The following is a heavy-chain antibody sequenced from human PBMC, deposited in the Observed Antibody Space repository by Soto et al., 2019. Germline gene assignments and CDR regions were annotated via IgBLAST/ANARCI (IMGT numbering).Heavy chain of an antibody. CDR2: IYYSGST. V-gene: IGHV4-39*01. D-gene: IGHD6-13*01. CDR3: ARLRIAAAGTAYYYYGVDV. J-gene: IGHJ6*02. Sequence: SWTPSLTCAVSGGTISSSSYYGALNRKPPGKGLEWIGSIYYSGSTYYNPSLKSRVTISVDTSKNQFSLKLSSVTAADTAVYYCARLRIAAAGTAYYYYGVDVWGQGTTVTVSS. CDR1: GGTISSSSYY.